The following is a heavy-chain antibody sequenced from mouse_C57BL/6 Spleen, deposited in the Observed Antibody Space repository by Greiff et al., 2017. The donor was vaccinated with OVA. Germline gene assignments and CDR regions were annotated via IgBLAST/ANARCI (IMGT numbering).Heavy chain of an antibody. CDR1: GFNIKDDY. V-gene: IGHV14-4*01. Sequence: VQLQQSGAELVRPGASVKLSCTASGFNIKDDYMHWVKQRPEQGLEWIGWIDPENGDTEYASKFQGKATITADTASNTAYLQLSSLTSEDTAVYYCTTGGNYLYYFGYWGQGTTLTVSS. CDR3: TTGGNYLYYFGY. J-gene: IGHJ2*01. CDR2: IDPENGDT. D-gene: IGHD2-1*01.